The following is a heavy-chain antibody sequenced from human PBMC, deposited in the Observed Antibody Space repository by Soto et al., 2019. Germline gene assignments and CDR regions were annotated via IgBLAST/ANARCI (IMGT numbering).Heavy chain of an antibody. CDR2: IYPGDSDT. CDR3: ARHMRYISWTSSYYYYGMDV. CDR1: GYSFTTYW. J-gene: IGHJ6*02. Sequence: GESLKISCKASGYSFTTYWIGWVRQVPGKGLEWMGIIYPGDSDTRYSPSFQGQVTISADKSINTAYLQWSSLKASDTAVYYCARHMRYISWTSSYYYYGMDVWGQGTTVTVSS. D-gene: IGHD6-6*01. V-gene: IGHV5-51*01.